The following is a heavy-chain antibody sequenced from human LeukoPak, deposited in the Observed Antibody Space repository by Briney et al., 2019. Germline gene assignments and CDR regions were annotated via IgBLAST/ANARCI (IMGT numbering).Heavy chain of an antibody. J-gene: IGHJ4*02. Sequence: GGSLRLSCEASGFTFSDYWMSWVRQAPGKGLELVANINHDGRETYYVDSVKGRFTISRDNSKNTLYLQMNSLRAEDTAVYYCARGIEMATFYFDYWGQGTLVTVSS. CDR1: GFTFSDYW. V-gene: IGHV3-7*01. CDR3: ARGIEMATFYFDY. CDR2: INHDGRET. D-gene: IGHD5-24*01.